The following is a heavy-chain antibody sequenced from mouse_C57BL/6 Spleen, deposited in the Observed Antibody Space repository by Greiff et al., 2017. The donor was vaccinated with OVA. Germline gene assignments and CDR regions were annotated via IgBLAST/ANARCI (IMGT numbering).Heavy chain of an antibody. J-gene: IGHJ4*01. V-gene: IGHV5-9-1*02. CDR1: GFTFSSYA. CDR2: ISSGGDYI. Sequence: EVKLEESGEGLVKPGGSLKLSCAASGFTFSSYAMSWVRQTPEKRLEWVAYISSGGDYIYYADTVKGRFTISRDNARNTLYLQMSSLKSEDTAMYYCTREGIYGNYYAMDYWGQGTSVTVSS. D-gene: IGHD2-1*01. CDR3: TREGIYGNYYAMDY.